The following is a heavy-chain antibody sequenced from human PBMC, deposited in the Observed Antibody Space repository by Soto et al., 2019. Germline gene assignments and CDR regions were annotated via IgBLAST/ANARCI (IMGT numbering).Heavy chain of an antibody. CDR3: ARTKDCSGGSCYSDAFDI. Sequence: SETLSLTCTVSGGSISSSSYYWGWIRQPPGKGLEWIGSIYYSGSTYYNPSLKSRVTISVDTSKNQFSLKLSSVTAADTAVYYCARTKDCSGGSCYSDAFDIWGQGTMVTVSS. CDR2: IYYSGST. V-gene: IGHV4-39*01. CDR1: GGSISSSSYY. D-gene: IGHD2-15*01. J-gene: IGHJ3*02.